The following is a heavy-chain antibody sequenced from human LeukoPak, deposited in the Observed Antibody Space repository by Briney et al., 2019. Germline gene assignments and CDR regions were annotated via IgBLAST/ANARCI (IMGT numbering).Heavy chain of an antibody. CDR3: ARDHGSGYPGWFDP. Sequence: SETLSLTCTVSGYSISSGYYWGWIRQPPGKGLEWIGSIYHSGNTYYNPSLKSRVTISVDTSQNQFSLKLSSVTAADTAVYYCARDHGSGYPGWFDPWGQGTLVTVSS. D-gene: IGHD3-22*01. J-gene: IGHJ5*02. CDR1: GYSISSGYY. CDR2: IYHSGNT. V-gene: IGHV4-38-2*02.